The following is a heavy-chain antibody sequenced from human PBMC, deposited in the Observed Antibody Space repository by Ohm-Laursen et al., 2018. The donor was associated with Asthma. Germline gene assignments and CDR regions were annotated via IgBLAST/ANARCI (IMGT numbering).Heavy chain of an antibody. CDR3: ARGDFWSGYYIAY. V-gene: IGHV4-59*01. Sequence: TLSLTCTVSGGSISGYYWSWIRQPPGKGLEWIGYIYYSGSTNYNPSLKSRVTISVDTSKNQFSLKLSSVTAADTAVYYCARGDFWSGYYIAYWGQGTMVTVSS. D-gene: IGHD3-3*01. CDR2: IYYSGST. J-gene: IGHJ3*01. CDR1: GGSISGYY.